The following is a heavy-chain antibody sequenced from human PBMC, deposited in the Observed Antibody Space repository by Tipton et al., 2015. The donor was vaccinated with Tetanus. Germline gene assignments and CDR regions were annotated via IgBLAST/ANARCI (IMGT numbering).Heavy chain of an antibody. D-gene: IGHD1-1*01. CDR2: TVPVVGTT. Sequence: QLVQSGAEMKKPGSSVKVSCMVSGGTFNTYTIYWVRQAPGQGLEWVGETVPVVGTTKYAQKFPGRVRITADKSTSTAYMELNSLRPQDTAVYYCARGRITTLDYWGQGTLVTVFS. V-gene: IGHV1-69*06. CDR3: ARGRITTLDY. CDR1: GGTFNTYT. J-gene: IGHJ4*02.